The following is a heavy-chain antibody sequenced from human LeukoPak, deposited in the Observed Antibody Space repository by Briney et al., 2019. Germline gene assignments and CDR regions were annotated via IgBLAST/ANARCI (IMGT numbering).Heavy chain of an antibody. CDR2: IYYSGST. D-gene: IGHD5-18*01. CDR3: ARGRDPGYGYDY. CDR1: GDSISDDY. Sequence: SETLSLTCTVSGDSISDDYYTWMRQPPGKGLEWIGYIYYSGSTNYNPSLKSRVTISVDTSKNQFSLKLSSVTAADTAVYYCARGRDPGYGYDYWGQGTLVTVSS. V-gene: IGHV4-59*01. J-gene: IGHJ4*02.